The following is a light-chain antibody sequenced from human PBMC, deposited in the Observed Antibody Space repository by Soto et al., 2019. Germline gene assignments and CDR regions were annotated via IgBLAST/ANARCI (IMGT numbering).Light chain of an antibody. CDR3: QQRSNWPPYT. V-gene: IGKV3-11*01. J-gene: IGKJ2*01. CDR1: QSVSSY. Sequence: EIVLTQSPATLSLSPGERATLSCRASQSVSSYLAWYQQKPGQAPRLLIYDASNRATGIPVRFSGSGSATDFTLTISSLEPEDFAVYYCQQRSNWPPYTFGQGTKLEIK. CDR2: DAS.